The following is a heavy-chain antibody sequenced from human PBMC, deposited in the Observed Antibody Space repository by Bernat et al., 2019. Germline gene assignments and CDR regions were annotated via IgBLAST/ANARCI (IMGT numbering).Heavy chain of an antibody. CDR2: INHSGST. Sequence: QVQLQQWGAGLLKPSETLSLTCAVYGGSFSGYYWSWIRQPPGKGLEWIGEINHSGSTNYNPSLKSRVTISVDTSKNQFSLKLSSVTAADTAVYYCARGRGGYCSGGSCYNPQHPGYYFDYWGQGTLVTVSS. J-gene: IGHJ4*02. V-gene: IGHV4-34*01. D-gene: IGHD2-15*01. CDR1: GGSFSGYY. CDR3: ARGRGGYCSGGSCYNPQHPGYYFDY.